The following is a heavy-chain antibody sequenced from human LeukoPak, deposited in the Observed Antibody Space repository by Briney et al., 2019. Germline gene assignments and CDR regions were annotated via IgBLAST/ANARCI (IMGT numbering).Heavy chain of an antibody. CDR3: TRDRFYAMDA. J-gene: IGHJ6*02. CDR2: ITIDGSST. CDR1: GVTSRNSW. Sequence: GGSLRLSCVASGVTSRNSWMHWVRQAPGKGLVWVSRITIDGSSTTYADSVKGRFTISRDSAKNTLYLQMNSLRAEDTAVYYCTRDRFYAMDAWGQGTTVTVSS. V-gene: IGHV3-74*03.